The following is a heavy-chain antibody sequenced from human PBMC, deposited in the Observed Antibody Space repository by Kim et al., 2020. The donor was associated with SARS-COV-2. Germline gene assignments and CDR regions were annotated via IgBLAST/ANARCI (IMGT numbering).Heavy chain of an antibody. CDR1: GFTFRDYS. J-gene: IGHJ4*02. V-gene: IGHV3-23*01. CDR3: AKDQVPDSGYDLDY. D-gene: IGHD5-12*01. CDR2: IWGSGANI. Sequence: GGSLRLSCVGSGFTFRDYSISWVRQAPGKGLEWVSVIWGSGANIYYADSVKGRFTISRDNSQNTLYLQMNSLRAEDTAVYYCAKDQVPDSGYDLDYWGQGTLVTVSS.